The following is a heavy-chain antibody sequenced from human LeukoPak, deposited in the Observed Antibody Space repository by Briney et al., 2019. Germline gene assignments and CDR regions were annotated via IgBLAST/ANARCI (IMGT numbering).Heavy chain of an antibody. V-gene: IGHV1-8*01. CDR3: ARAYTAVVLDY. J-gene: IGHJ4*02. Sequence: GASVKVSCKASGYTFTSYDINWVRQATGQGLEWMGWMNPNCGNTGYAQKFQGTVSMTRNTSISTAYMELSSLKSEDTAVYYCARAYTAVVLDYWGQGTLVTVSS. D-gene: IGHD5-18*01. CDR2: MNPNCGNT. CDR1: GYTFTSYD.